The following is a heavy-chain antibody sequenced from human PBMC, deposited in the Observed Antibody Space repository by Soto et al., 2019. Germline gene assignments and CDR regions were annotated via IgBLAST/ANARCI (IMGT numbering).Heavy chain of an antibody. D-gene: IGHD3-10*01. CDR2: MYYSGST. CDR3: ARVGGFGATTIDY. V-gene: IGHV4-59*08. Sequence: SETLSLTCTVSGGSISSFHWGWIRQPPGKGLEWIGNMYYSGSTNYNPSLKSRVTISVDTSKNQFSLKLSSVTAADTAVYYCARVGGFGATTIDYWGQGTLVTVSS. J-gene: IGHJ4*02. CDR1: GGSISSFH.